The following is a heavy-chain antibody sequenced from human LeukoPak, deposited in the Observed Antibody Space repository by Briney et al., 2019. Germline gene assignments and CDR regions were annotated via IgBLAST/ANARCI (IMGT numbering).Heavy chain of an antibody. Sequence: SVKVSCKASGGTFSSYAISWVRQAPGQGLEWMGRIIPILGIANYAQKFQGRVTITADKSTSTAYMELSSLRSEDTAVYYCARVRSIAVAGYLFDYWGQGTLVTVSS. D-gene: IGHD6-19*01. CDR3: ARVRSIAVAGYLFDY. J-gene: IGHJ4*02. V-gene: IGHV1-69*04. CDR2: IIPILGIA. CDR1: GGTFSSYA.